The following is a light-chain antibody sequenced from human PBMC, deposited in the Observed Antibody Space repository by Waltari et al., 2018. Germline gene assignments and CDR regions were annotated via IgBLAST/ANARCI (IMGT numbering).Light chain of an antibody. CDR3: QQYDTSPGT. CDR2: GAY. CDR1: QSLGVAY. V-gene: IGKV3-20*01. Sequence: EIVLTQSPSPLSLSAGDTATLSCRASQSLGVAYLAWYQHRSGQAPRLLIYGAYYRATGIPDRFSGSGSGTDFTLTITRLEPDDVAVYYCQQYDTSPGTFGQGTNLEI. J-gene: IGKJ2*01.